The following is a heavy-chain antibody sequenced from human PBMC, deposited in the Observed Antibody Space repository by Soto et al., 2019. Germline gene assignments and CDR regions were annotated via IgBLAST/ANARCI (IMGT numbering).Heavy chain of an antibody. CDR1: GYSFTSYW. V-gene: IGHV5-10-1*01. CDR3: ATLGGNTVIKGEGAFDI. CDR2: IDPSDSYT. Sequence: GESLKISCKGSGYSFTSYWISWVRQMPGKGLEWMGRIDPSDSYTNYSPPFQGHVTISADKSISTAYLQWSSLKASDTAMYYCATLGGNTVIKGEGAFDIWGQGTMVTVSS. D-gene: IGHD2-21*01. J-gene: IGHJ3*02.